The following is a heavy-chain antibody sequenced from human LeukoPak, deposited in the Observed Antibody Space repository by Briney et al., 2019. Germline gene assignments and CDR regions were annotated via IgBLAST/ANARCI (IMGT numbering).Heavy chain of an antibody. CDR2: IDYRGST. CDR1: GGSISGSRYY. Sequence: SETLSLTCTVSGGSISGSRYYWGWIRQPPGEGLEWIGVIDYRGSTFYNPSLKSRVSISVDMSKSQFSLKLSSVTAADTAVCYCARNMDWGQGTLVIVSS. D-gene: IGHD2/OR15-2a*01. V-gene: IGHV4-39*01. J-gene: IGHJ4*02. CDR3: ARNMD.